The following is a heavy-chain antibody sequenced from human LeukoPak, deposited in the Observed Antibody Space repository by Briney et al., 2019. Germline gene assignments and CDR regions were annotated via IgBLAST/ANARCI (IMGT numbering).Heavy chain of an antibody. J-gene: IGHJ6*03. CDR1: GGTFSSYA. CDR3: ARGGVTYYYDSSPGYYYYMDV. Sequence: SVKVSCKASGGTFSSYAISWVRQAPGQGLEWMGGIIPIFGTANYAQKFQGRVTITTDESTSTAYMELSSLRSEDTAVYYCARGGVTYYYDSSPGYYYYMDVWGKGTTVTVSS. V-gene: IGHV1-69*05. D-gene: IGHD3-22*01. CDR2: IIPIFGTA.